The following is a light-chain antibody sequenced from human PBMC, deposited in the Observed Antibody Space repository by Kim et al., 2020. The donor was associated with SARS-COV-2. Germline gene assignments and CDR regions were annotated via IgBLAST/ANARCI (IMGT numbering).Light chain of an antibody. CDR3: LQHNSYPIT. CDR1: QDIRND. J-gene: IGKJ5*01. V-gene: IGKV1-17*01. CDR2: GAS. Sequence: ASVGDRVTFTCRASQDIRNDLGWYQQSPGRAPKRLIYGASSLQSGVPSRFSGSGSGTEFTLTIRSLQPEDFATYFCLQHNSYPITFGQGTRLEIK.